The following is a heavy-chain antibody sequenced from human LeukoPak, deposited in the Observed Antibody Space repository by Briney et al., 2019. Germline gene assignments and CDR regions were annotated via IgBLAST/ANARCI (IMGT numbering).Heavy chain of an antibody. Sequence: KPSETLSLTCTISGGSISSYYWSWIRQPAGKGLEWIGRIYTSGSTNYNPSLKSRVTMSVDTSKNQFSLKLSSVTAADTAVYYCARVGVVVVPAARVYYYYYMDVWGKGTTVTVSS. V-gene: IGHV4-4*07. D-gene: IGHD2-2*01. CDR3: ARVGVVVVPAARVYYYYYMDV. CDR2: IYTSGST. J-gene: IGHJ6*03. CDR1: GGSISSYY.